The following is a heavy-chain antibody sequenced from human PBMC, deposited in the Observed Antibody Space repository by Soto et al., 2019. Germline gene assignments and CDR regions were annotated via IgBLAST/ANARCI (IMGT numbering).Heavy chain of an antibody. Sequence: QVQVVQSGAEVKKPGSSVKVSCKVSGGIFTNNAISWVRQAPGQGLEWLGGVIPLFDTAYYAQIFRGRLRLSADVATTTTYMELSGLTSVDTGVYFCASGGHNDGYTFSHSMDVWGQGTTVAVSA. J-gene: IGHJ6*01. CDR2: VIPLFDTA. D-gene: IGHD5-18*01. CDR3: ASGGHNDGYTFSHSMDV. V-gene: IGHV1-69*01. CDR1: GGIFTNNA.